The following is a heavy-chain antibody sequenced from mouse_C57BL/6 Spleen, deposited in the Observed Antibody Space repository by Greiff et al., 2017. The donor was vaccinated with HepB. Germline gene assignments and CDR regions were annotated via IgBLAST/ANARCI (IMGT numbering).Heavy chain of an antibody. Sequence: EVKLQQSGPELVKPGASVKISCKASGYTFTDYYMNWVKQSHGKSLEWIGDINPNNGGTSYNQKFKGKATLTVDKSSSTAYMELRSLTSEDSAVYYCARSFFGDYAGYWGQGTTLTVSS. CDR2: INPNNGGT. V-gene: IGHV1-26*01. J-gene: IGHJ2*01. CDR3: ARSFFGDYAGY. D-gene: IGHD2-4*01. CDR1: GYTFTDYY.